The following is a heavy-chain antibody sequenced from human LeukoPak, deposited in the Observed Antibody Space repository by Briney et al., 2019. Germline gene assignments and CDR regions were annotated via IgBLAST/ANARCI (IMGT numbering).Heavy chain of an antibody. J-gene: IGHJ4*02. CDR2: IFHSGST. CDR3: ARGALLSRYLEY. D-gene: IGHD3-3*01. V-gene: IGHV4-4*02. Sequence: SETLSLTCAVSGGSISSSTLWTLVRQPPGKGLELIGEIFHSGSTNSNPSLKSRLTMSLEESKRAFSLKLTSVSAAETAVYYCARGALLSRYLEYWGQGTLVTVSS. CDR1: GGSISSSTL.